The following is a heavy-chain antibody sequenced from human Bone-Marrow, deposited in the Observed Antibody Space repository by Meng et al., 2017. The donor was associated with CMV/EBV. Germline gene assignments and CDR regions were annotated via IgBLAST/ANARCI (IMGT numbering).Heavy chain of an antibody. CDR3: ARAGIVVVPAAMLPFDP. J-gene: IGHJ5*02. V-gene: IGHV1-2*02. CDR2: INPNSGAT. D-gene: IGHD2-2*01. Sequence: ASVKVSCKASGYTFSGYYIHWVRQAPGQGLQWMGWINPNSGATNYAQQFQGIVTMTSDTFITTAYMELSSLRSEDTAVYYCARAGIVVVPAAMLPFDPCGQGTLVTVSS. CDR1: GYTFSGYY.